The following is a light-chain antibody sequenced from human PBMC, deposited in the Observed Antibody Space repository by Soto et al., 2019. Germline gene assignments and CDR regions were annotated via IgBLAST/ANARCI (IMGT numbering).Light chain of an antibody. Sequence: QSALTQPASVSGSPGQSITISCTGTSSDVGDYNYVSWYQQHPGKAPKLMIYDVRNRPSGVSNRFSGSKSGNTASLTISGLQAEDEADYYCSSYTSSSTWVFGGGTKLTVL. CDR1: SSDVGDYNY. CDR2: DVR. CDR3: SSYTSSSTWV. V-gene: IGLV2-14*03. J-gene: IGLJ3*02.